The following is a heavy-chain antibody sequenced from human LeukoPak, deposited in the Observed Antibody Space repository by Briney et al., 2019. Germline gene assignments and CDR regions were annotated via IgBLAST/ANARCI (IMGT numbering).Heavy chain of an antibody. Sequence: ASVKVSCKASGYTFTSYGISWVREATGQGLEWMGWINPNSGGTNYAQKFQGRVTMTRDTSISTAYMELSRLRSDDTAVYYCARDPNVLGEMMFDYWGQGTLVTVSS. CDR3: ARDPNVLGEMMFDY. V-gene: IGHV1-2*02. D-gene: IGHD5-24*01. J-gene: IGHJ4*02. CDR2: INPNSGGT. CDR1: GYTFTSYG.